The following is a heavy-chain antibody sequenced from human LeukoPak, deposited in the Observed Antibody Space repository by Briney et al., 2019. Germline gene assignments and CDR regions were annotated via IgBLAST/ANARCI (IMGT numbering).Heavy chain of an antibody. J-gene: IGHJ3*02. CDR2: IKEDGSET. CDR1: EFTFKNYW. D-gene: IGHD1-26*01. Sequence: GGSLRLSCVASEFTFKNYWMSWVRQAPGQGLEWVANIKEDGSETYSVDSVKGRFTISRDNAKKSLYLQMNSLRAEVTAVYYCARDPYIGDYGAFDIWGQGTMVTVSS. V-gene: IGHV3-7*01. CDR3: ARDPYIGDYGAFDI.